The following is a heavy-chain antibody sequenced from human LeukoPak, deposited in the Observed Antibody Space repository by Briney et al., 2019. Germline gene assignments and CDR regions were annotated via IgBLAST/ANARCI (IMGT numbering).Heavy chain of an antibody. CDR1: GFTFSSYA. CDR3: AKGSEEDYYYYGMDV. CDR2: ISGSGGST. D-gene: IGHD6-25*01. J-gene: IGHJ6*04. V-gene: IGHV3-23*01. Sequence: GGSLRLSCAASGFTFSSYAMGWVRQAPGKGLEWVSAISGSGGSTYYADSVKGRFTISRDNSKNTLYLQMNSLRAEDTAVYYCAKGSEEDYYYYGMDVWGKGTTVTVSS.